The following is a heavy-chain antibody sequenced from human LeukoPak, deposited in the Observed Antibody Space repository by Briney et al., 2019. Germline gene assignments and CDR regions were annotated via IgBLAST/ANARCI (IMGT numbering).Heavy chain of an antibody. D-gene: IGHD4-17*01. V-gene: IGHV4-59*08. J-gene: IGHJ4*02. CDR2: IYYRGST. CDR3: ARQSYGDYFDY. CDR1: GGSISSYY. Sequence: NPSETLSLTCTVSGGSISSYYWSWIRQPPGKGLEWIGYIYYRGSTSHNPSLKSRVTILVDTSKNQLSLKLSSVTAADTAVYYCARQSYGDYFDYWGQGTLVTVSS.